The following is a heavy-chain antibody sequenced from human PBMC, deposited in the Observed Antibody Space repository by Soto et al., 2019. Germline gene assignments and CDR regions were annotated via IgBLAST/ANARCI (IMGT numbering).Heavy chain of an antibody. Sequence: LRLSCAASGFTFNNFAMHWVRQAPGKGLEWVAFISYDGTYKYYADSVRGRFTVYRDNSKSTLFLRMNSLKFEDTAVYVCANEVDVAFSSLQYGMDVWGQGTTVTVSS. V-gene: IGHV3-30*14. D-gene: IGHD5-12*01. CDR1: GFTFNNFA. J-gene: IGHJ6*02. CDR2: ISYDGTYK. CDR3: ANEVDVAFSSLQYGMDV.